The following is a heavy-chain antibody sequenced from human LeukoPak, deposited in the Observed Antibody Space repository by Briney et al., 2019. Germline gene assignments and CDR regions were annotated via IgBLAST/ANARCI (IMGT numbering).Heavy chain of an antibody. D-gene: IGHD3-22*01. CDR1: GFVVSSNY. CDR3: ARAAYDSNGFTANHDY. V-gene: IGHV3-53*01. J-gene: IGHJ4*02. CDR2: LYSDGTT. Sequence: PGGSLRLSCAASGFVVSSNYMSWVRQAPGKGLEWVSVLYSDGTTYYADSVKGRFTISRDNPKNTLYLQMNNLRAEDTAMYYCARAAYDSNGFTANHDYWGQGTLVTVSS.